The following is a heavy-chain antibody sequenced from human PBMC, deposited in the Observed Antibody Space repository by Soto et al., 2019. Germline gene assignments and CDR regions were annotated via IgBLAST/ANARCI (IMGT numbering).Heavy chain of an antibody. V-gene: IGHV3-15*01. CDR3: TTVGVPAAPQPIAVAVTNGIDV. CDR1: GFTFSNAW. D-gene: IGHD6-19*01. Sequence: EVQLVESGGGLVKPGGSLRLSCAASGFTFSNAWISWVRQAPGKGLEWVGRIKSKTDGGTTDYAAPVKGRFTISRDDSKITLYLQMNSLKTEDTAVYYCTTVGVPAAPQPIAVAVTNGIDVWGQGTTVTVSS. J-gene: IGHJ6*02. CDR2: IKSKTDGGTT.